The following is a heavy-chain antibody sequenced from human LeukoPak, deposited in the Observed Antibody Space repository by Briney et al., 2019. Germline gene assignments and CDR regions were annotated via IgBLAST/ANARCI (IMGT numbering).Heavy chain of an antibody. CDR3: ARGFSAPVRGVNYMDV. CDR1: GFTVSSNY. Sequence: GGSLRLSCAASGFTVSSNYMSWVRQAPGKGLEWVAVISYDGSNKYYADSVKGRFTISRDNSKNTLYLQMNSLRAEDTAVYYCARGFSAPVRGVNYMDVWGKGTTVTISS. V-gene: IGHV3-30*03. CDR2: ISYDGSNK. D-gene: IGHD3-10*01. J-gene: IGHJ6*03.